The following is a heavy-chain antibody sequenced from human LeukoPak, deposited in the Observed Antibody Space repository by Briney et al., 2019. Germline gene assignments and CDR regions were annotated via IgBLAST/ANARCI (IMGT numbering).Heavy chain of an antibody. J-gene: IGHJ5*02. D-gene: IGHD2-8*01. CDR1: GGSISSYY. V-gene: IGHV4-59*01. Sequence: SSETLSLTCTVSGGSISSYYWSWIRQPPGKGLERIGYVYYSGSTNYNPSLKSRVTISVDTSKNQFSLKLSSVTAADTAVYYCASLSNGAENWFDPWGQGTLVTVSS. CDR2: VYYSGST. CDR3: ASLSNGAENWFDP.